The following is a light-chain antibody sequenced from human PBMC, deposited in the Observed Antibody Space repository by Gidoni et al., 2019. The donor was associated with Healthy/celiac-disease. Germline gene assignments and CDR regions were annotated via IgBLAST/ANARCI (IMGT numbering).Light chain of an antibody. CDR3: QQYYSTPLT. V-gene: IGKV4-1*01. CDR1: QSVLYSSNNKNY. J-gene: IGKJ4*01. CDR2: WAS. Sequence: DIVRTQSPDSLAVSLGERATINCKSSQSVLYSSNNKNYLAWYQQKPGQPPKLIIYWASTRESGVPDRFSGSGSGTDFTLTISSLQAEDVAVYYCQQYYSTPLTFGGGTKVEIK.